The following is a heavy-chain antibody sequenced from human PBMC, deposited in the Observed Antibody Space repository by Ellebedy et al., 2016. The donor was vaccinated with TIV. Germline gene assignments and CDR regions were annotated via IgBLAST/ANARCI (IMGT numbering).Heavy chain of an antibody. J-gene: IGHJ4*01. Sequence: GGSLRLXXAVSGFTFSSYAMSWVRQAPGKGLEWVSAISGSGGSTYYADPVKGRFTISRDNAKNTLYLQMNSLRAEDTAGYYCAKADGSVLLATIPGWGQGTLVTVSS. V-gene: IGHV3-23*01. CDR2: ISGSGGST. CDR3: AKADGSVLLATIPG. D-gene: IGHD5-12*01. CDR1: GFTFSSYA.